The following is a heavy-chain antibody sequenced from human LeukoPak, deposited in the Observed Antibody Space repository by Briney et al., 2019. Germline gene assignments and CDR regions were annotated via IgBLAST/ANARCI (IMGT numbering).Heavy chain of an antibody. CDR2: ISSSSSYI. CDR1: GFTFSSYS. Sequence: TGGSLRLSCAASGFTFSSYSMNWVRQAPGKGLEWVSSISSSSSYIYYADSVKGRFTISRDNAKNSLYLQMNSLRAEDTAVYYCARFPLYSGYDFLWGQGTLVTVS. CDR3: ARFPLYSGYDFL. J-gene: IGHJ4*02. D-gene: IGHD5-12*01. V-gene: IGHV3-21*01.